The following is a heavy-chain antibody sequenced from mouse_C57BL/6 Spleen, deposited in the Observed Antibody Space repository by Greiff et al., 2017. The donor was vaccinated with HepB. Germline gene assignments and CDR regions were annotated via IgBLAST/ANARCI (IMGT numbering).Heavy chain of an antibody. CDR2: IDPENGDT. Sequence: EVQLQQSGAELVRPGASVKLSCTASGFNIKDDYMHWVKQRPEQGLEWIGWIDPENGDTEYASKFQGKATITADTSSNTAYLQLSSLTSEDTAVYYCTRPRRDYWGQGTSVTVSS. J-gene: IGHJ4*01. V-gene: IGHV14-4*01. CDR1: GFNIKDDY. CDR3: TRPRRDY.